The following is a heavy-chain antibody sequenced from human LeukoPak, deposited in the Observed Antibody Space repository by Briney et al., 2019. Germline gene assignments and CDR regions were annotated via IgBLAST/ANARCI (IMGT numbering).Heavy chain of an antibody. J-gene: IGHJ4*02. CDR2: IYYSGST. V-gene: IGHV4-39*02. Sequence: SETLSLTCTVSGGSISSSSYYWGWIRQPPGKGLAWIGSIYYSGSTYYNPSLKSRVTISVDTSKNQFSLRLSSVTAADTAVYYCARDALAVAGTSDYWGQGTLVTVSS. CDR1: GGSISSSSYY. D-gene: IGHD6-19*01. CDR3: ARDALAVAGTSDY.